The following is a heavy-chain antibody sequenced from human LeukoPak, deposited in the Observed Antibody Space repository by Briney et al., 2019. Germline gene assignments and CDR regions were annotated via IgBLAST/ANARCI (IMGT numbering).Heavy chain of an antibody. Sequence: PSETLSLTCTVSGGSISSGGYYWSWIRQHPGKGLEWIGYIYYSGSTYYNPSFKSRVTISVDTSKNQFSLKLSSVTAADTAVYYCATVVAATYHFDYWGQGTLVTVSS. D-gene: IGHD2-15*01. CDR3: ATVVAATYHFDY. V-gene: IGHV4-31*03. J-gene: IGHJ4*02. CDR1: GGSISSGGYY. CDR2: IYYSGST.